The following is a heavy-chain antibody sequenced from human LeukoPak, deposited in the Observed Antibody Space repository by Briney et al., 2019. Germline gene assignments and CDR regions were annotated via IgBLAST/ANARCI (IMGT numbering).Heavy chain of an antibody. CDR3: ARAGMVTAIRAFDI. Sequence: PSETLSLTCAVYGGSFSGYHWSWIRQPPGKGLEWIGEINHSGSTNYNPSLKSRVTISVDTSKNQFSLKLSSVTAADTAVYYCARAGMVTAIRAFDIWSQGTMVTVSS. CDR1: GGSFSGYH. J-gene: IGHJ3*02. D-gene: IGHD2-21*02. CDR2: INHSGST. V-gene: IGHV4-34*01.